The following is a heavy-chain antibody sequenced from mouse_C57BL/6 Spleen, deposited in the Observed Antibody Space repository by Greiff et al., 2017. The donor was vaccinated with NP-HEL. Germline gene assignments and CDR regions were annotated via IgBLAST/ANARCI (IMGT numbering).Heavy chain of an antibody. CDR3: ARTGDYDYDVGAMDY. CDR1: GFSLTSYA. D-gene: IGHD2-4*01. V-gene: IGHV2-9-1*01. Sequence: VKLVESGPGLVAPSQSLSITCTVSGFSLTSYAISWVRQPPGKGLEWLGVIWTGGGTNYNSALKSRLSISKDNSKSQVFLKMNSLQTDDTARYYCARTGDYDYDVGAMDYWGQGTSVTVSS. CDR2: IWTGGGT. J-gene: IGHJ4*01.